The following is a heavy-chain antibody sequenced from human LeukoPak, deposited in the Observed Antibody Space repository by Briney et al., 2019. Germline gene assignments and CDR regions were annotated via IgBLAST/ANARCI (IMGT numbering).Heavy chain of an antibody. CDR2: IFHSGTT. V-gene: IGHV4-38-2*02. Sequence: SETLSLTCTVSGYSISSGYYWGWIRQPPGKALEWIGSIFHSGTTFYNPSLRSRVTISVDTSKNQFSLKLTSVAAADTAVYYCARAGLGGGSYWTFSEMFDYWGQGTLVTVSS. CDR3: ARAGLGGGSYWTFSEMFDY. J-gene: IGHJ4*02. CDR1: GYSISSGYY. D-gene: IGHD1-26*01.